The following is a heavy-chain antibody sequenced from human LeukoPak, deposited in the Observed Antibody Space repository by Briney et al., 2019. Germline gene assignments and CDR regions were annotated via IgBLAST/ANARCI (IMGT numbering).Heavy chain of an antibody. V-gene: IGHV1-18*01. CDR1: GYTFTSYG. CDR2: ISAYNGNT. D-gene: IGHD6-13*01. CDR3: AREGERAAAGYYYYMDV. J-gene: IGHJ6*03. Sequence: GASVKVSCKASGYTFTSYGISWVRQAPGQGLEWMGWISAYNGNTNYAQKLQGRITMTTDTSTSTAYMGLRSLRSDDTAVYYCAREGERAAAGYYYYMDVWGKGTTVTVSS.